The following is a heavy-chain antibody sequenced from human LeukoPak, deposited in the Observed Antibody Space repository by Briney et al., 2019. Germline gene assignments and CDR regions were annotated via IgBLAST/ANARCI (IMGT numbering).Heavy chain of an antibody. CDR2: ISSSSSYI. V-gene: IGHV3-21*01. Sequence: GGFLRLSCAASGFTFSSYSMNWVRQAPGKGLEWVSSISSSSSYIYYADSVKGRFTISRDNAKNSLYLQMNSLRAEDTAVYYCARDIVGATAVEYFDYWGQGTLVTVSS. J-gene: IGHJ4*02. CDR3: ARDIVGATAVEYFDY. D-gene: IGHD1-26*01. CDR1: GFTFSSYS.